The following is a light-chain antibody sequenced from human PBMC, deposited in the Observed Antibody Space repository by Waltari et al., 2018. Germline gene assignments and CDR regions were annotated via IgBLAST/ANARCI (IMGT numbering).Light chain of an antibody. CDR1: SPNIGTNP. J-gene: IGLJ1*01. V-gene: IGLV1-44*01. Sequence: QSVLTQPPSASGTPGQTVTISCSGSSPNIGTNPVNWYQQLPGTAPKVVIYGNDQRPSGVPDRFSGSKSGTSASLAISGFQSEDEADYYCAAWDDTLNGHFVFGTGTKVTVL. CDR2: GND. CDR3: AAWDDTLNGHFV.